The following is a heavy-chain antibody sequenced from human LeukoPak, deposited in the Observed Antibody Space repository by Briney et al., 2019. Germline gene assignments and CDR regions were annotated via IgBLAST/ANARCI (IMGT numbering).Heavy chain of an antibody. CDR2: ISAYNGNT. J-gene: IGHJ4*02. CDR1: GYTFTSYG. CDR3: ARADNENYYFDY. V-gene: IGHV1-18*01. Sequence: ASVKVSCKASGYTFTSYGISWVRQAAGQGLEWMGWISAYNGNTNYAQKLQGRVTMTTDTSTSTAYMELRSLRSDDTAVYYCARADNENYYFDYWGQETLVTVSP. D-gene: IGHD1-1*01.